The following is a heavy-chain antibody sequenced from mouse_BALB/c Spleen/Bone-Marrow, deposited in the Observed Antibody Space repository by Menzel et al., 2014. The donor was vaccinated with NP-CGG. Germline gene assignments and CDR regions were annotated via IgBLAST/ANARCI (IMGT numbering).Heavy chain of an antibody. CDR3: TSMITRGYYFDY. D-gene: IGHD2-4*01. V-gene: IGHV5-6-4*01. Sequence: EVNVVESGGGLVKSGGSLKLSCAASGFTFSSYTMSWVRQTPEKRLEWVATISSGGSYTYYPDSVKGRFTISRDNAKNTLYLQMSSLKSEDTAMYYCTSMITRGYYFDYWGQGTTLTVSS. CDR2: ISSGGSYT. CDR1: GFTFSSYT. J-gene: IGHJ2*01.